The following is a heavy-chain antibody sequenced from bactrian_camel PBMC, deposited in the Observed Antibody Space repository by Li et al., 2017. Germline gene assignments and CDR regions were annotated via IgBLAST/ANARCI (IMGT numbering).Heavy chain of an antibody. Sequence: DVQLVESGGDLVQPGGSLRLSCEASGFPFDDVVAAWIRQAPGKGLEWVSTISKRGETTSYPDSVKGRFTVSRDNTKNTLYLQMHSLKPEDTAMYYCAARSVGWCPLFEHWLGKRAYTPGGYFANWGQGTQVTVS. D-gene: IGHD1*01. CDR3: AARSVGWCPLFEHWLGKRAYTPGGYFAN. CDR1: GFPFDDVV. V-gene: IGHV3-1*01. J-gene: IGHJ6*01. CDR2: ISKRGETT.